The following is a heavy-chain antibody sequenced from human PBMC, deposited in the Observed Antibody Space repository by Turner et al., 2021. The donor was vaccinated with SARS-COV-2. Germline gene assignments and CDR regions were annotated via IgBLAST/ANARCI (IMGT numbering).Heavy chain of an antibody. D-gene: IGHD2-21*01. CDR1: GYTFTTYA. CDR3: ARVFLCGGDCYGVDY. J-gene: IGHJ4*02. V-gene: IGHV1-18*04. CDR2: ISDYNGNT. Sequence: QVQLVQSGAEVKKPGASVKVSCKASGYTFTTYAITWVRQAPGQGLEWMGWISDYNGNTNYAQKLQGRVTMTTDTSTSTAYMELRSLRSDDTAVYYCARVFLCGGDCYGVDYWGQGTLVTVSS.